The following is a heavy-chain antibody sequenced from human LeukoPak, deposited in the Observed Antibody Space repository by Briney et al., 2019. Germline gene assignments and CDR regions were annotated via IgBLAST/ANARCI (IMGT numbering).Heavy chain of an antibody. CDR2: IKYDGTTK. CDR3: ARSGSTYYYGMDV. Sequence: GGSLRLSCAASGFIFSIYGMHWVRQGPGKGLEWVTFIKYDGTTKNYADSVKGRFTISRDNSKKTLYLQMNRLTAENTAVYYCARSGSTYYYGMDVWGQGTTVTVSS. D-gene: IGHD3-10*01. CDR1: GFIFSIYG. V-gene: IGHV3-33*01. J-gene: IGHJ6*02.